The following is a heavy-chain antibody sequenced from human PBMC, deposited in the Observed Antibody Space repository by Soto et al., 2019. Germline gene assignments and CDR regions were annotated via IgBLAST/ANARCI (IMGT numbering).Heavy chain of an antibody. V-gene: IGHV4-59*01. D-gene: IGHD6-13*01. CDR3: ARDSTSWFPYYGIDV. CDR2: ISDSGST. J-gene: IGHJ6*02. CDR1: GSSIDYYR. Sequence: SETLSLTCTVSGSSIDYYRWSWIRQPPGKGLEWIGDISDSGSTNYNLSLRSRVTILVDTSKNQFSLKLNSVTAADTAVYYCARDSTSWFPYYGIDVWGQGTTVTVSS.